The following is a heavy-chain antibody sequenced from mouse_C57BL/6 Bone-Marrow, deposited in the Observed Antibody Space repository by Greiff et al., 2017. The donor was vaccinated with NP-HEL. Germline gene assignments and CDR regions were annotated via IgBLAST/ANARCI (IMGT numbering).Heavy chain of an antibody. CDR2: IYPGDGDT. D-gene: IGHD2-5*01. J-gene: IGHJ3*01. CDR1: GYAFSSYW. V-gene: IGHV1-80*01. CDR3: ARAYYSNYVAWFAY. Sequence: VQLQQSGAELVKPGASVKISCKASGYAFSSYWMNWVKQRPGKGLEWIGQIYPGDGDTNYNGKFKGKATLTADKSSSTAYMQLSSLTSEDSAVYFCARAYYSNYVAWFAYWGQGTLVTVSA.